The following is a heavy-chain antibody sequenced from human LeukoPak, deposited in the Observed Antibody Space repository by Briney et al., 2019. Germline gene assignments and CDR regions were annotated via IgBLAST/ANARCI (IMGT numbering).Heavy chain of an antibody. V-gene: IGHV3-21*01. Sequence: GGSLRLSCAASGFTFSSYSMNWVRQAPGKGLEWASSISSSSSYIYYADSVKGRFTISRDNAKNSLYLQMNSLRAEDTAVYYCARDDGSGIDYWGQGTLVTVSS. CDR3: ARDDGSGIDY. D-gene: IGHD3-10*01. CDR2: ISSSSSYI. J-gene: IGHJ4*02. CDR1: GFTFSSYS.